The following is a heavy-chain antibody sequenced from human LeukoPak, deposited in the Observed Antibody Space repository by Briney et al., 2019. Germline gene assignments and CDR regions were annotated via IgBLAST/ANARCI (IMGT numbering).Heavy chain of an antibody. V-gene: IGHV4-59*01. Sequence: SETLSLTCTVSGGSISSYYWSWIRQPPGKGLEWIGYIYYSGSTNYNPSLKSRVTISVDTSKNQFSLKLSSVTAADTAVYYCAREVAGSGLSYNWSDPWGQGTLVTVSS. D-gene: IGHD6-19*01. CDR2: IYYSGST. J-gene: IGHJ5*02. CDR3: AREVAGSGLSYNWSDP. CDR1: GGSISSYY.